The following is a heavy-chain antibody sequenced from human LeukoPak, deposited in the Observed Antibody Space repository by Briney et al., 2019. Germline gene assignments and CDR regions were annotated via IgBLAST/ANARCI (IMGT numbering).Heavy chain of an antibody. CDR1: GFTFDDYA. D-gene: IGHD3-22*01. J-gene: IGHJ4*02. CDR3: AKDMTDYYDSSGYCDY. V-gene: IGHV3-9*01. CDR2: ISWNSGSI. Sequence: GGSLRLSCAASGFTFDDYAMHWVRQAPGKGLEWVSGISWNSGSIGYADSVKGRFTISRDNAKNSLYLQMNSLRAEDTALYYCAKDMTDYYDSSGYCDYWGQGTLVTVSS.